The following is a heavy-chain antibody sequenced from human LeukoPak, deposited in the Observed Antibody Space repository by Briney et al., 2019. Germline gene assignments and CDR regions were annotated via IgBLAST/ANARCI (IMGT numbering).Heavy chain of an antibody. CDR3: VKTMVTFGGLIRTDAFDI. D-gene: IGHD3-16*01. J-gene: IGHJ3*02. CDR2: INNSGGNT. V-gene: IGHV3-64D*08. CDR1: GFTFSSYT. Sequence: GGSMRLSCSASGFTFSSYTIHWVRHTPEKGLEYVLGINNSGGNTQYADSVTGRLTISRDNSKNILYLHMSSLKTEDTAVYYCVKTMVTFGGLIRTDAFDIWGQGTMVIVSS.